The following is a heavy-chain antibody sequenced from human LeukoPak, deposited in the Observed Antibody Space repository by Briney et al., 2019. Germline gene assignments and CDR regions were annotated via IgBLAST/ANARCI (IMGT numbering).Heavy chain of an antibody. CDR2: IKPKSGGT. V-gene: IGHV1-2*02. D-gene: IGHD6-19*01. CDR3: ARVVVKSAGSGLYSDWFDP. CDR1: GYTFTGYY. J-gene: IGHJ5*02. Sequence: ASVKVSCKASGYTFTGYYMHWVRQAPGQGLEWMGWIKPKSGGTNYAQKFQGRVTMTRDTSISTAYMELSRLRSDDTAVYYCARVVVKSAGSGLYSDWFDPWGQGTLVTVSS.